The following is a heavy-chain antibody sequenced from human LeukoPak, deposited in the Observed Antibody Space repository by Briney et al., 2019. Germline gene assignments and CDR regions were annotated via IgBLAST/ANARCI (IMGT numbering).Heavy chain of an antibody. CDR2: ISYDGSNK. Sequence: PGGSLRLSCAASGFIFSNYAMHWVRQAPGKGLEWVAVISYDGSNKYHADSVKGRFTISRDNSKNTLFLQMNSPRTEDTAVYYCARDLDSSSWYILWFDPWGQGTLVTVSS. CDR1: GFIFSNYA. V-gene: IGHV3-30-3*01. J-gene: IGHJ5*02. D-gene: IGHD6-13*01. CDR3: ARDLDSSSWYILWFDP.